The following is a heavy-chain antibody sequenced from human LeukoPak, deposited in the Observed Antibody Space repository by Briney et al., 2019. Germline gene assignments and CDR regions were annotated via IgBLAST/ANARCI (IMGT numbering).Heavy chain of an antibody. CDR2: ISGSGGST. Sequence: GGSLRLSCAASGFTFSSYAMSWDRQAPGKGLEWVSAISGSGGSTYYADSVKGRFTISRDNSRNTLYLQMNSLRAEDTAVYYCAKVTLWFGELFGAFDIWGQGTMVTVSS. CDR1: GFTFSSYA. J-gene: IGHJ3*02. CDR3: AKVTLWFGELFGAFDI. V-gene: IGHV3-23*01. D-gene: IGHD3-10*01.